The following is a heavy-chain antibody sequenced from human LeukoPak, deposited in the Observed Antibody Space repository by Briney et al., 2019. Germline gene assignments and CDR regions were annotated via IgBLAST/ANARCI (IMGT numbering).Heavy chain of an antibody. Sequence: PSETLSLTCTVSGGSISSSSYYWGWIRQPPGKGLGWIGSIYYSGSTYYNPSLKSRVTISVDKSKNQFSLKLSSVTAADTAVYYCARGIAAAGRGYFQHWGQGTLVTVSS. CDR2: IYYSGST. D-gene: IGHD6-13*01. CDR1: GGSISSSSYY. V-gene: IGHV4-39*07. J-gene: IGHJ1*01. CDR3: ARGIAAAGRGYFQH.